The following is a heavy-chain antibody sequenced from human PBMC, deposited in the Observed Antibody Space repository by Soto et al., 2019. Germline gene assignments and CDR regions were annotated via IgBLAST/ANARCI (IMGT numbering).Heavy chain of an antibody. Sequence: QVQLVQSGAEVKKPGASVKVSCKASGYTFTSYGISWVRQAPGQGLEWMGWISAYNGNTNYAQKLQGRVTMTTDTSPITAYRELRSLRSDDTAVYYWAREMAAMVDWYYYGMDVWGQGTTVTVSS. CDR3: AREMAAMVDWYYYGMDV. CDR1: GYTFTSYG. D-gene: IGHD5-18*01. J-gene: IGHJ6*02. CDR2: ISAYNGNT. V-gene: IGHV1-18*01.